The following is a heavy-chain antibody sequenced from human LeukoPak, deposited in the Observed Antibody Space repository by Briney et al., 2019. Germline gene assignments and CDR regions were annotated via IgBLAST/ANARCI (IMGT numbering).Heavy chain of an antibody. D-gene: IGHD4-17*01. Sequence: SVKVSCKASGGTFSSYAISWVRQAPGQGLEWMGGIIPIFGTANYAQKFQGRVTITAAESTSTAYMELSSLRSEDTAVYYCARAIYGDYLLHFDYWGQGTLVTVSS. CDR1: GGTFSSYA. V-gene: IGHV1-69*13. CDR2: IIPIFGTA. J-gene: IGHJ4*02. CDR3: ARAIYGDYLLHFDY.